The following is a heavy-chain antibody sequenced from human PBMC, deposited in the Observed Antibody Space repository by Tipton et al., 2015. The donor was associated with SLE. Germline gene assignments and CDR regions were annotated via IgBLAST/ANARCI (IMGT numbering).Heavy chain of an antibody. V-gene: IGHV4-38-2*01. CDR2: IYHSGST. CDR3: ARGGAAAGTDY. CDR1: GYSISSSYY. Sequence: TLSLTCAVSGYSISSSYYWGWIRQPPGKGLEWIGTIYHSGSTYYNPSLKSRVTISVDTSKNQFSLKLSSVTAADTAVYYCARGGAAAGTDYWGQGTLVTVSS. J-gene: IGHJ4*02. D-gene: IGHD6-13*01.